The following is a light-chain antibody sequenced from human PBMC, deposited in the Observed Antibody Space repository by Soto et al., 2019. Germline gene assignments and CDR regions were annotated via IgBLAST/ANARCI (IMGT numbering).Light chain of an antibody. V-gene: IGLV2-14*01. J-gene: IGLJ1*01. Sequence: QSALTQPASVSGSPGQSITISCTGTTSDVGGYDSVSWFQQYPGKAPKLMIYDVSNRPSGVSSRFSGSKSGNTASLTISGLQAEDEADYYCSSYSTSGTLYVFGTVTKVTVL. CDR1: TSDVGGYDS. CDR2: DVS. CDR3: SSYSTSGTLYV.